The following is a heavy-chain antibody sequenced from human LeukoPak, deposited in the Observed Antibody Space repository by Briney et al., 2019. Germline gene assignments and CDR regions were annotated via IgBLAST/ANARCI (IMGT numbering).Heavy chain of an antibody. CDR2: IYYSGST. CDR1: GGSISSYY. D-gene: IGHD4-23*01. CDR3: ARPVGGGNSDAFDI. J-gene: IGHJ3*02. V-gene: IGHV4-59*01. Sequence: PSETLSLTCTVSGGSISSYYWSWIRQPPGKGLEWIGYIYYSGSTNYNPSLKSRVTISVDTSKNQFSLKLSSVTAADTAVYYCARPVGGGNSDAFDIWGQGTMVTVSS.